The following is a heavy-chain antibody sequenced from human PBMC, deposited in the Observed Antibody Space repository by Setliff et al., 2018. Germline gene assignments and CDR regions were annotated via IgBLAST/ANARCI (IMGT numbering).Heavy chain of an antibody. CDR2: IWNDGSSK. D-gene: IGHD2-21*02. CDR1: GFTFSNYG. J-gene: IGHJ6*02. Sequence: GGSLRLSCVASGFTFSNYGMHWVRQAPGKGLEWVALIWNDGSSKFYGDSVKGRFTISRDNSKNTLYLQMDSLRAEDTAVYYCARNWVTAQHYYYGMDVWGQGTAVTVSS. CDR3: ARNWVTAQHYYYGMDV. V-gene: IGHV3-33*01.